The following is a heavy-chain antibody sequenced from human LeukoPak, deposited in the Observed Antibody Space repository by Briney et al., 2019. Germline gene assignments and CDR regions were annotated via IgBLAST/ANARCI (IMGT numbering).Heavy chain of an antibody. J-gene: IGHJ5*02. CDR1: GYTFTGYY. D-gene: IGHD3-22*01. Sequence: ASVKVSCKASGYTFTGYYMHWVRQAPGQGLEWMGWINPNSGGTNYAQKFQGRVTMTRDTSISTAYMELNRLTFDDTAMYYCARTRNYDSSEGWFDPWGQGTLVTVSS. V-gene: IGHV1-2*02. CDR3: ARTRNYDSSEGWFDP. CDR2: INPNSGGT.